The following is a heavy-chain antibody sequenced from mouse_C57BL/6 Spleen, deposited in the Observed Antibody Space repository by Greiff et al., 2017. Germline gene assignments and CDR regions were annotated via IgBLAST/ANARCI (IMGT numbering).Heavy chain of an antibody. CDR2: IYPGSGST. CDR3: ARSTVVAKDWYFDV. CDR1: GYTFTSYW. V-gene: IGHV1-55*01. Sequence: VQLQQPGAELVKPGASVKMSCKASGYTFTSYWITWVKQRPGQGLEWIGDIYPGSGSTNYNEKFKSKATLTVDTSSSTAYMQLSSLTSEDSAVYYCARSTVVAKDWYFDVWGTGTTVTVSS. D-gene: IGHD1-1*01. J-gene: IGHJ1*03.